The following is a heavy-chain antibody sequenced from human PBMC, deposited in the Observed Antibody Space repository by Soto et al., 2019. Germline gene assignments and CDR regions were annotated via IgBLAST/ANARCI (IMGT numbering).Heavy chain of an antibody. J-gene: IGHJ4*02. CDR3: ARIPGSDYSDPHDF. D-gene: IGHD4-17*01. CDR1: GGSFSGYH. Sequence: SETLSLTCAVYGGSFSGYHWTWIRQPPGRGLDWIGEITHRGSPNYNPSLKSRVSISIDTSKNQFSLNLRSVTAADTAVYYCARIPGSDYSDPHDFWGQGNLVTVSS. CDR2: ITHRGSP. V-gene: IGHV4-34*01.